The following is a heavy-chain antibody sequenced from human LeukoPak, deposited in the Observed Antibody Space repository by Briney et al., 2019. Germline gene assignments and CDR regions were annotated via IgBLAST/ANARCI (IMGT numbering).Heavy chain of an antibody. Sequence: ASVKVSCKASAYTFTSYGISYVRQPPGKGGEWRVWSNTNTGYPTYAQGFRGRFVFSLDTSVDTAYLEISSLKADDTAVYYCARDLVSPNPAGMSRDHFDHWGQGTLVSVSP. CDR2: SNTNTGYP. V-gene: IGHV7-4-1*02. CDR3: ARDLVSPNPAGMSRDHFDH. D-gene: IGHD1-1*01. CDR1: AYTFTSYG. J-gene: IGHJ4*02.